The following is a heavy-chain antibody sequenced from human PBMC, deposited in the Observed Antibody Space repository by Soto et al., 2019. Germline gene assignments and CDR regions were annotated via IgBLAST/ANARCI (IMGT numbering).Heavy chain of an antibody. CDR1: GNTFASHG. Sequence: QVQLVQSGPEVKKPGASVKVSCKASGNTFASHGFSWVRQAPGQGLEWMGWISGFNGQTNYALKFQGRLTLTTDTSTSTAYMELRSLRFDATAVYFCARVDPRGVAVVRDYWGQGTLVTVSS. J-gene: IGHJ4*02. CDR2: ISGFNGQT. CDR3: ARVDPRGVAVVRDY. V-gene: IGHV1-18*01. D-gene: IGHD3-10*01.